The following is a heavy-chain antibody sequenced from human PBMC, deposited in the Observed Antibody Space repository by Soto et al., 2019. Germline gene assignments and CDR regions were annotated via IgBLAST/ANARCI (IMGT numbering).Heavy chain of an antibody. Sequence: QLRLQESGSGVVRTSETLSLTCTVSGGSITHGGFSWSWIRQSPGQVLEWIGYIGHLENTYFHPTFKSRLTMSIDRSKNQFSLNLSSVTAADRAVYYCARGGGNDPFDSWGQGVLVSVSS. D-gene: IGHD5-12*01. CDR1: GGSITHGGFS. CDR2: IGHLENT. J-gene: IGHJ4*02. V-gene: IGHV4-30-2*06. CDR3: ARGGGNDPFDS.